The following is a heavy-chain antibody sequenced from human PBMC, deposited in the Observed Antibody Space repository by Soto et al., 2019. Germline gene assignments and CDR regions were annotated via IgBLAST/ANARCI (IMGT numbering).Heavy chain of an antibody. J-gene: IGHJ4*02. CDR2: TYYRSQWYK. CDR1: GDIVSSYSAA. Sequence: PSQTLSLTCAISGDIVSSYSAAWNWIRQSPSRGLEWLGRTYYRSQWYKDYAVSVKSRITIIPDTPKNQFSLQLNSVTPEDTAVYYCARDIPGDDFWSGYFGYWGQGTLVTVSS. V-gene: IGHV6-1*01. D-gene: IGHD3-3*01. CDR3: ARDIPGDDFWSGYFGY.